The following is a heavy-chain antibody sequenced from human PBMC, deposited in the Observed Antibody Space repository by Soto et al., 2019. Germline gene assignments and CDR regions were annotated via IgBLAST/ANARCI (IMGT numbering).Heavy chain of an antibody. CDR2: ISTYNGNT. CDR1: GYTFTTYG. Sequence: QVQLVQSGAEVKKPGASVKVSCKASGYTFTTYGITWVRQAPGQGLEWMGWISTYNGNTNYAQKLQGRVTMTTDTSKSTAYMELRSLRSDDTAVYYCARGPIRRVTTLTTPPNYWGQGTLVTVSS. V-gene: IGHV1-18*01. CDR3: ARGPIRRVTTLTTPPNY. D-gene: IGHD4-17*01. J-gene: IGHJ4*02.